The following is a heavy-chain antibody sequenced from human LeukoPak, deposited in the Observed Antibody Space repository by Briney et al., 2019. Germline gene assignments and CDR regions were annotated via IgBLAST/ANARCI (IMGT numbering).Heavy chain of an antibody. V-gene: IGHV3-23*01. CDR1: GFTFSSNA. J-gene: IGHJ4*02. CDR3: ARYLAGGWSYIDC. Sequence: GGSLRLSCAASGFTFSSNAMTWVRQAPGKGLEWVSGISASDERTYYTESVKGRFTISRDNSKNTLYLEMNSLRVEDTAVYYCARYLAGGWSYIDCWGQGTLVTVSS. CDR2: ISASDERT. D-gene: IGHD6-19*01.